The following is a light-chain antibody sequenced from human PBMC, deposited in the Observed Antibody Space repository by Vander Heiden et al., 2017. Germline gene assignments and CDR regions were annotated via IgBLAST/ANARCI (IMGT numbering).Light chain of an antibody. CDR1: QGISDY. CDR3: QKYDRGPRT. Sequence: DFQLTQSPSSLSASVGDRVTITCRASQGISDYLAWYQQKPGQVPKLLIYEASTLQLGVPARLSGSGSGTDFTLTISSLKPEDVATYYCQKYDRGPRTFGQGTKVEIK. CDR2: EAS. V-gene: IGKV1-27*01. J-gene: IGKJ1*01.